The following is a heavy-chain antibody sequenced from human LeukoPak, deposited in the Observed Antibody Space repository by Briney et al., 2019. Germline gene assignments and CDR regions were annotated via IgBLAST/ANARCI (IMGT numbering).Heavy chain of an antibody. D-gene: IGHD2-2*01. CDR1: GGSFSGYY. Sequence: SETLSLTCAVYGGSFSGYYWSWIRQPPGKGLEGIREINHSGSTNYNPSLKSRVTISVDTSKNQFSLKLSSVTAADTAVYYCARGPVVVPAAILWDFDYWGQGTLVTVSS. J-gene: IGHJ4*02. CDR2: INHSGST. V-gene: IGHV4-34*01. CDR3: ARGPVVVPAAILWDFDY.